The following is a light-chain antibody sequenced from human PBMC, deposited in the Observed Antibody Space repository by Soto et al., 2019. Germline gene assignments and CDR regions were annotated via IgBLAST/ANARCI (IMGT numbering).Light chain of an antibody. CDR1: QYISSN. Sequence: ETVMTQSPVTLSVSPGERVTISCRASQYISSNLAWYQQKPGQAPRLLIYGASTRATGFPARFSGSGSGTEFTLTITVLQSEDFAVYYCQQYNNWPPYTFGQGTKLEIK. CDR2: GAS. J-gene: IGKJ2*01. V-gene: IGKV3-15*01. CDR3: QQYNNWPPYT.